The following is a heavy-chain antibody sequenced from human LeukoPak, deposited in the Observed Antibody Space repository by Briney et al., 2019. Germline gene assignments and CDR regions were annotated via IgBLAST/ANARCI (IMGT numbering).Heavy chain of an antibody. CDR2: IYYSGST. CDR1: VASVSGSAYN. CDR3: ARASEDYYYYYMDV. J-gene: IGHJ6*03. V-gene: IGHV4-39*07. Sequence: SETLTLSCTVSVASVSGSAYNWGWIRQHPGKGLEWSGNIYYSGSTYYNESLESRVTISVDTSKNQFSLKLSSVTAADTAVYYCARASEDYYYYYMDVWGKGTTVTISS. D-gene: IGHD1-14*01.